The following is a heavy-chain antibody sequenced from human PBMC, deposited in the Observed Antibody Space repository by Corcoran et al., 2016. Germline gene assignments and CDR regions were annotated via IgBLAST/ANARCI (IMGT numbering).Heavy chain of an antibody. CDR3: AKVPSPGYSYGSTLEY. Sequence: QVQLVESGGGVVQPGRSLRLSCAASGFTFSSYGMHWVRQAPGKGLEWVAVISYDGSNKYYVDSVKGRFTISRDNSKNTLYLQMNSLRAEDTAVYYCAKVPSPGYSYGSTLEYWGQGTLVTVSS. CDR2: ISYDGSNK. CDR1: GFTFSSYG. D-gene: IGHD5-18*01. V-gene: IGHV3-30*18. J-gene: IGHJ4*02.